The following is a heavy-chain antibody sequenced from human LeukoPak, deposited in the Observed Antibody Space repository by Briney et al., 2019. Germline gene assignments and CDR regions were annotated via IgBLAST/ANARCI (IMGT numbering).Heavy chain of an antibody. CDR1: GGSISSGSYY. V-gene: IGHV4-61*02. CDR2: IYTSGST. Sequence: SQTLSLTCTVSGGSISSGSYYWSWIRQPAGKGLEWIGRIYTSGSTNYNPSLTSRVTISVDTSKNQFSLKLSSVTAADTAVYYCASRSIAARSLDYWGQGTLVTVSS. CDR3: ASRSIAARSLDY. J-gene: IGHJ4*02. D-gene: IGHD6-6*01.